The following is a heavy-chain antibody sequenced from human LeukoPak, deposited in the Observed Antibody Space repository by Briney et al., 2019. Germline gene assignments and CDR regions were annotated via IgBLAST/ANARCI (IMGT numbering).Heavy chain of an antibody. J-gene: IGHJ5*02. CDR2: IMPIFCTA. D-gene: IGHD3-3*01. V-gene: IGHV1-69*05. Sequence: SSVTVSCKASGYNFTTDYIHLVRQAPGQGLEWMGGIMPIFCTADYAQQFQGRVTITTAESTSTAYMELSSLRSEDTAVYYCASNSHYDFWSGYWFDPWGQGTLVTVSS. CDR1: GYNFTTDY. CDR3: ASNSHYDFWSGYWFDP.